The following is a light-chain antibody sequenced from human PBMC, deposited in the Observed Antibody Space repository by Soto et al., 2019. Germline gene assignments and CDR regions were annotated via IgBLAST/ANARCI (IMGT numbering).Light chain of an antibody. Sequence: QPVLTQSPSASASLGASVKLTCTLSSGHSSYAIAWHQQQPGKGPRYLMKLNSDGSHSKGDGIPDRFSGSSSGAERYLIISCLQSEDEADNYCHTWGTGIRVFDGGTKVTVL. CDR3: HTWGTGIRV. CDR2: LNSDGSH. CDR1: SGHSSYA. J-gene: IGLJ3*02. V-gene: IGLV4-69*01.